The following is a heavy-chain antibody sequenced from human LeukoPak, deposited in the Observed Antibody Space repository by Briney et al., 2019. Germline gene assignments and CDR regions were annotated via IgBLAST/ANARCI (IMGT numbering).Heavy chain of an antibody. CDR2: INPNSGDT. D-gene: IGHD7-27*01. J-gene: IGHJ4*02. CDR3: ARGQFPLNWGLDY. V-gene: IGHV1-2*02. CDR1: GYTFTGYY. Sequence: ASVKVSCKASGYTFTGYYMHWVRQAPGQGLEWMGWINPNSGDTNYAQKFQGRVTMTRDTSISTAYMDVSRLTSDDTAVYYCARGQFPLNWGLDYWGQGTLVTVSS.